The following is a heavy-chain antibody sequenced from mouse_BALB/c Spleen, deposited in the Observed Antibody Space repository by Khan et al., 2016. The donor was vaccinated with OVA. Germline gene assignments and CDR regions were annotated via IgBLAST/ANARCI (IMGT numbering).Heavy chain of an antibody. Sequence: VQLKQSGPGLVQPSQSLSITCTVSGFSLTTYGVHWVRQSPGKGLEWLGLIWSGGNTDYNAAFISRLSLTKDNSKSQVFFKMNSLQADDTAMYYWAIKSYMYDFTYWVQGTLVTVSA. J-gene: IGHJ3*01. CDR2: IWSGGNT. V-gene: IGHV2-2*01. D-gene: IGHD2-14*01. CDR1: GFSLTTYG. CDR3: AIKSYMYDFTY.